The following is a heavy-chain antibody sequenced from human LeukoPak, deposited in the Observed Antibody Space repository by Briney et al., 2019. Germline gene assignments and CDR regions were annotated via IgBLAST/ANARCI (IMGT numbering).Heavy chain of an antibody. J-gene: IGHJ5*02. CDR2: INHSGST. CDR1: GGSISSGGYY. Sequence: PSETLSLTCTVSGGSISSGGYYWSWIRQPPGKGLEWIGEINHSGSTNYNPSLKSRVTISVDTSKNQFSLKLSSVTAADTAVYYCARESSSSSSWFDPWGQGTLVTVSS. CDR3: ARESSSSSSWFDP. V-gene: IGHV4-39*07. D-gene: IGHD6-6*01.